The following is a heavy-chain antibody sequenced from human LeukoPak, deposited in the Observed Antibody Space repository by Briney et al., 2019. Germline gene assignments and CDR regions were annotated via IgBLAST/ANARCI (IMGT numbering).Heavy chain of an antibody. Sequence: GGSLRLSCAASEFTFSLYAMNWVRQAPGKGLEWVSYINDVSGDIHYADSVKGRFTISRDNAKNTLNLQMNSLRAEDTAVYYCARDTYQPGRIDCWGQGTLVIVSS. D-gene: IGHD2-2*01. J-gene: IGHJ4*02. V-gene: IGHV3-21*05. CDR1: EFTFSLYA. CDR3: ARDTYQPGRIDC. CDR2: INDVSGDI.